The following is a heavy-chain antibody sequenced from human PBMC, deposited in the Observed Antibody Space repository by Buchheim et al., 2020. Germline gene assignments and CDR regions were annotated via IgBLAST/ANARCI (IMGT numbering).Heavy chain of an antibody. V-gene: IGHV3-30*18. J-gene: IGHJ6*02. CDR3: AKDRSYGSGSYVYYYYGMDV. CDR1: GFTFSNYG. CDR2: ISYDGRNK. D-gene: IGHD3-10*01. Sequence: QVQLVESGGGVVQPGRSLRLSCKASGFTFSNYGMHWVRQAPGKGLEWVAVISYDGRNKFYADSVKGRFTISRDSSKNTLYLHMNSLRVEDTAVYYCAKDRSYGSGSYVYYYYGMDVWGQGTT.